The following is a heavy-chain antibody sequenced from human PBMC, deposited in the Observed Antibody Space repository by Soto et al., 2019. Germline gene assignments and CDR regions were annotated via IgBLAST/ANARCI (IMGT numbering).Heavy chain of an antibody. V-gene: IGHV4-30-4*01. Sequence: QVQLQESGPGLVKPSQTLSLTCTVSGGSISSGDYYWSWIRQPPGKGLEWIGYIYYSGSTYYNPSLKSRVTISVDTSKNQFSLKLSSVTAADTAVYYCARDGGVEKVSLLGVALQHWGQGTLVTVSS. D-gene: IGHD2-15*01. CDR3: ARDGGVEKVSLLGVALQH. CDR2: IYYSGST. J-gene: IGHJ1*01. CDR1: GGSISSGDYY.